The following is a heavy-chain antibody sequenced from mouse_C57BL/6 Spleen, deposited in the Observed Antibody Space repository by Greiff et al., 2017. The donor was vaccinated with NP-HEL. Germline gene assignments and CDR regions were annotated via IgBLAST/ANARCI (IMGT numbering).Heavy chain of an antibody. Sequence: QVQLQQPGAELVKPGASVKVSCKASGYTFTSYWMHWVKQRPGQGLEWIGRIHPSDSDTNYNQKFKGKATLTVDKSSSTAYMQLSSLTSEDSAVYYCAILRQLRLGDYWGQGTTLTVSS. CDR3: AILRQLRLGDY. D-gene: IGHD3-2*02. J-gene: IGHJ2*01. CDR1: GYTFTSYW. V-gene: IGHV1-74*01. CDR2: IHPSDSDT.